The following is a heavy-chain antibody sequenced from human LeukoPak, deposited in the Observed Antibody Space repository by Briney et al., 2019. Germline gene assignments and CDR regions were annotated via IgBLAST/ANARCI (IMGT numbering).Heavy chain of an antibody. J-gene: IGHJ4*02. CDR2: ISDKGAGT. CDR1: GFTFSSYA. Sequence: GGSLRLSCSASGFTFSSYAMHWVRQAPGKGLEYVSTISDKGAGTYYSDSGKGRFTISRDNSKNTLYPQMSSLRPKDTAVYYCVKGSGYFDYWGQGTLVTVSS. V-gene: IGHV3-64D*06. CDR3: VKGSGYFDY. D-gene: IGHD3-10*01.